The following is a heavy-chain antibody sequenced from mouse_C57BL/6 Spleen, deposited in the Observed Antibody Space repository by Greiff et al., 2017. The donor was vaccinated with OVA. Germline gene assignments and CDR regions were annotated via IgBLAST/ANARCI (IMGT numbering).Heavy chain of an antibody. CDR2: ISSGSSTI. CDR1: GFTFSDYG. J-gene: IGHJ2*01. CDR3: ARDAGHYFDY. V-gene: IGHV5-17*01. Sequence: EVKVEESGGGLVKPGGSLKLSCAASGFTFSDYGMHWVRQAPEKGLEWVAYISSGSSTIYYADTVKGRFTISRDNAKNTLFLQMTSLRSEDTAMYYCARDAGHYFDYWGQGTTLTVSS.